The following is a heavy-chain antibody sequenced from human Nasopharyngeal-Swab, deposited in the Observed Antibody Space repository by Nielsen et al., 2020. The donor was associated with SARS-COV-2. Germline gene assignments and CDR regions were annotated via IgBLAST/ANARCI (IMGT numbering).Heavy chain of an antibody. Sequence: GESLKISCAASGFAFSTYSMNWVRQAPGKGPEWVSSISSSSYTYYADSVKGRFTISRDNAKNSLYLQMNSLRAEDTAVYYCAGAPKQVWSRDYFDTWGQGMLVTVSS. D-gene: IGHD5-18*01. CDR3: AGAPKQVWSRDYFDT. V-gene: IGHV3-21*01. J-gene: IGHJ4*02. CDR2: ISSSSYT. CDR1: GFAFSTYS.